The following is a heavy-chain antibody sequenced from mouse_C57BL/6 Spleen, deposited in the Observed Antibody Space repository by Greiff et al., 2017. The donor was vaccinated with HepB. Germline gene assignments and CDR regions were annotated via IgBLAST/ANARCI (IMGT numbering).Heavy chain of an antibody. Sequence: QVQLQQSGAELVRPGASVTLSCKASGYTFTDYEMHWVKQTPVHGLEWIGAIDPETGGTAYNQKFKGKAILTADKSSSTAYMELRSLTSEDSAVYYCTRNYGSSYPRWYFDVWGTGTTVTVSS. CDR1: GYTFTDYE. D-gene: IGHD1-1*01. J-gene: IGHJ1*03. CDR2: IDPETGGT. CDR3: TRNYGSSYPRWYFDV. V-gene: IGHV1-15*01.